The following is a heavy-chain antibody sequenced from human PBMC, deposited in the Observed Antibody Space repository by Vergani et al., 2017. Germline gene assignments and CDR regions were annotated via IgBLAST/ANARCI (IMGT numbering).Heavy chain of an antibody. CDR1: GFTFSSYS. V-gene: IGHV3-21*01. D-gene: IGHD6-19*01. J-gene: IGHJ4*02. Sequence: EVQLVESGGGLVKPGGSLRLSCAASGFTFSSYSMNWVRQAPGKGLEWVSSISSSSSYICYADSGTGRFTIARDNAKNSLYLQMNSLRAEDTAVYYWARDPTHSAGTPPDYWGQGTLVTVSS. CDR3: ARDPTHSAGTPPDY. CDR2: ISSSSSYI.